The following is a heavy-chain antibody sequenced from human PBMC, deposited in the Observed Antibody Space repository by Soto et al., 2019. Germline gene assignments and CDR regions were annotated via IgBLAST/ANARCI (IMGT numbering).Heavy chain of an antibody. CDR2: IIPIFGTA. V-gene: IGHV1-69*13. D-gene: IGHD6-19*01. J-gene: IGHJ5*02. Sequence: GASVKVSCKASGGTFSSYAISWVRQAPGQGLEWMGGIIPIFGTANYAQKFQGRVTITADESTSTAYMELSSLRSEDTAVYYCARASSGWYGEYNWFDPWGQGTLVTVSS. CDR3: ARASSGWYGEYNWFDP. CDR1: GGTFSSYA.